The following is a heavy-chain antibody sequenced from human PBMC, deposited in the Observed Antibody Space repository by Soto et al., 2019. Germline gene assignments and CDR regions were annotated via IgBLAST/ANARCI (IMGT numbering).Heavy chain of an antibody. CDR3: ARLRGYPHY. CDR2: IGGGDGTTI. V-gene: IGHV3-48*03. D-gene: IGHD3-16*02. J-gene: IGHJ4*02. Sequence: GGSLRLSCAASGFTFSLYEMNWVRQAPGKGLEWVSYIGGGDGTTIYYADPVKGRFTISRDNAKNSLYLQMNSLRTEDSAVYFCARLRGYPHYWGQGTLVTVSS. CDR1: GFTFSLYE.